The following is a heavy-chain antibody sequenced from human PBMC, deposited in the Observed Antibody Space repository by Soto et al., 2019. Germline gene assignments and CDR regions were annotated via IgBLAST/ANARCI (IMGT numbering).Heavy chain of an antibody. V-gene: IGHV1-46*04. D-gene: IGHD4-4*01. CDR1: GYTVTNYY. CDR2: INPIGDDT. J-gene: IGHJ4*02. Sequence: APVKVSCKASGYTVTNYYMHWVRQAPGQGLEWMGIINPIGDDTTYAQKLQGRVTMTRDTSTSTVYMELSSLKSEDTAVYYCASPMTIVTRLGYWGQRTLVTVSS. CDR3: ASPMTIVTRLGY.